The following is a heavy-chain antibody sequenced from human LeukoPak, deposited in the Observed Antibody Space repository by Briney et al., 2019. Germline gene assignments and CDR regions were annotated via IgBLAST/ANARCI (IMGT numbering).Heavy chain of an antibody. CDR1: GGSIGSSSYY. J-gene: IGHJ4*02. D-gene: IGHD2-2*01. CDR3: ARRGITYSSSFFAF. Sequence: SETLSLTCTVSGGSIGSSSYYWGWIRQPPGKGLEWIGHILYSGNTYYNPSLKSRVTISVDTSQNQFSLHLTSVTAADPATYYRARRGITYSSSFFAFWGQGTLVTVSS. V-gene: IGHV4-39*01. CDR2: ILYSGNT.